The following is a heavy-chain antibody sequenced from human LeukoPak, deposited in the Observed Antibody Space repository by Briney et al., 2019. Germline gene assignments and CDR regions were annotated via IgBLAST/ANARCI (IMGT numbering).Heavy chain of an antibody. D-gene: IGHD3-10*01. CDR3: ARDRGLHFDP. J-gene: IGHJ5*02. CDR2: ISSSSSYV. CDR1: GFTFSSYS. Sequence: GGSLRLSCAASGFTFSSYSMNWVRQAPGKGLEWVSSISSSSSYVYYADSVKGRFTISRDNAKNSLYLQMNSLRAEDTAVYYCARDRGLHFDPWGQGTLVTVSS. V-gene: IGHV3-21*01.